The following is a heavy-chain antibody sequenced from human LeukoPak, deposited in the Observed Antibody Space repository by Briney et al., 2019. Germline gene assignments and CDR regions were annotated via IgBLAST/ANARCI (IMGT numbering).Heavy chain of an antibody. CDR3: ARGVIIINWFDS. CDR2: VYLKGTT. D-gene: IGHD3-10*01. V-gene: IGHV4-61*02. J-gene: IGHJ5*01. CDR1: GGSVSSDKYH. Sequence: SETLSLTCTVSGGSVSSDKYHWGWIRPPAGKALEWIGRVYLKGTTNYNPSLEGRVTISVDTSKNQFSLNLNSVTATDTATYYCARGVIIINWFDSWGQGARVTVSS.